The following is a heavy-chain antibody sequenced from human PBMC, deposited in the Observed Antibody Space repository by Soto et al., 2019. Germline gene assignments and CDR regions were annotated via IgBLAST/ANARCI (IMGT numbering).Heavy chain of an antibody. CDR2: IWYDGSNK. D-gene: IGHD2-15*01. CDR3: AREFTPYYYYGMDV. V-gene: IGHV3-33*01. J-gene: IGHJ6*02. Sequence: GGSLRLSCAASGFTFSSYGMHWVRQAPGKGLEWVAVIWYDGSNKYYADSVKGRFTISRDNSKNTLYLQMNSLRAEDTAVYYCAREFTPYYYYGMDVWGQGTTVTVS. CDR1: GFTFSSYG.